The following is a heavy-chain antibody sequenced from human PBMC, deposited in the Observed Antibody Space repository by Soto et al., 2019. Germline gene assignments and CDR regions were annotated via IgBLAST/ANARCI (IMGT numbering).Heavy chain of an antibody. V-gene: IGHV4-34*01. CDR2: INHSGST. J-gene: IGHJ6*03. CDR3: ARQPNCVFYMDV. CDR1: GGSFSGYY. Sequence: QVQLQQWGAGLLKPSETLSLTCAVYGGSFSGYYWSWIRQPPGKGLEWIGEINHSGSTNYNPSLKSRVTISVDPSKNQFSLNLSSVTAADSAVFYCARQPNCVFYMDVWGKGTTVTVSS. D-gene: IGHD2-8*01.